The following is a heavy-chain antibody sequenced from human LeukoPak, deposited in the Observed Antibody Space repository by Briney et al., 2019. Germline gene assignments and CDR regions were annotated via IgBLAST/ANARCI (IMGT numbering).Heavy chain of an antibody. CDR1: GDSVSSNSAA. V-gene: IGHV6-1*01. CDR3: ARSLWLGVSQDDYGDHGGMDV. D-gene: IGHD4-17*01. Sequence: SQTLSLTCAISGDSVSSNSAAWNWIRQSPSRGLEWLGRTYYRSKWYNDYAVSVKSRITINPDTSKNQFPLQLNSVTPEDTAVYYCARSLWLGVSQDDYGDHGGMDVWGQGTTVTVSS. CDR2: TYYRSKWYN. J-gene: IGHJ6*02.